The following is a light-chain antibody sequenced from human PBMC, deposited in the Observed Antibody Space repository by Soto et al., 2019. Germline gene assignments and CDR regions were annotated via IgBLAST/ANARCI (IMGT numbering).Light chain of an antibody. CDR2: EGS. CDR3: CSYAGSSTFSVL. J-gene: IGLJ2*01. V-gene: IGLV2-23*03. Sequence: QSALTQPASVSGSPGQSITISCTGISSDVGSYNLVSWYQQHPGKAPKLMIYEGSKRPSGISNRFSGSKSGNTASLTISGIQAEDEADYYCCSYAGSSTFSVLFGGGTKLTVL. CDR1: SSDVGSYNL.